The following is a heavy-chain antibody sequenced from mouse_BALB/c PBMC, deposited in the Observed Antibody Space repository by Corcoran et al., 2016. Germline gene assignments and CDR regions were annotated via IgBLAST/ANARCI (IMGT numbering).Heavy chain of an antibody. CDR3: ARWGYYSLDF. D-gene: IGHD2-3*01. CDR1: GYTFTNFG. CDR2: INTYTEEP. Sequence: QIQLVQSAPELKKPGETVKISCKASGYTFTNFGVIWVKQAPGTGLKYMGWINTYTEEPTYADDFKGRFAFSLESSASTAYLQINTLKNEDTATYFCARWGYYSLDFWGQGTTLPVSS. V-gene: IGHV9-3-1*01. J-gene: IGHJ2*01.